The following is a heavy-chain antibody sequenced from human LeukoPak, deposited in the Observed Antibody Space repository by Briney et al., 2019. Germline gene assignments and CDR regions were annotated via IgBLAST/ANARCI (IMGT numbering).Heavy chain of an antibody. CDR3: RVYDSSGYYDGDAFDI. J-gene: IGHJ3*02. V-gene: IGHV1-69*02. D-gene: IGHD3-22*01. CDR2: IIPILGIA. Sequence: SVKVSCKASGYTFTGYYMHWVRQAPGQGLEWMGRIIPILGIANYAQKFQGRVTITADKSTSTAYMELSSLRSEDTAVYYCRVYDSSGYYDGDAFDIWGQGTMVTVSS. CDR1: GYTFTGYY.